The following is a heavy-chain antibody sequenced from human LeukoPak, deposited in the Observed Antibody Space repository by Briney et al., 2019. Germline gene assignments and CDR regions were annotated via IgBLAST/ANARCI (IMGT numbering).Heavy chain of an antibody. CDR2: ISSSSIYI. CDR1: GFTFSSYN. J-gene: IGHJ4*02. V-gene: IGHV3-21*01. Sequence: GGSLRLSCAACGFTFSSYNMNWVRQAPGKGLEWVSCISSSSIYIYYADSVKGRFTISRDNAKNSLYLQMNSLRAEDTAVYYCARDLWSPVDFWGQGTLVTVSS. D-gene: IGHD2-21*01. CDR3: ARDLWSPVDF.